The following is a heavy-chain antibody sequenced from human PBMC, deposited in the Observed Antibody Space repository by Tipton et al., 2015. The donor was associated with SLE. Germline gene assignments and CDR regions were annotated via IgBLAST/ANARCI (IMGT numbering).Heavy chain of an antibody. CDR3: ARLVAAAGTRDAFDI. Sequence: TLSLTCTVSGGSISSSSYYWGWIRQPPGKGLEWIGYIYYSGSTNYNPSLTSRVTISVDTSKNQFSPKLSSVTAADTAVYYCARLVAAAGTRDAFDIWGQGTMVTVSS. CDR1: GGSISSSSYY. V-gene: IGHV4-61*05. J-gene: IGHJ3*02. CDR2: IYYSGST. D-gene: IGHD2-15*01.